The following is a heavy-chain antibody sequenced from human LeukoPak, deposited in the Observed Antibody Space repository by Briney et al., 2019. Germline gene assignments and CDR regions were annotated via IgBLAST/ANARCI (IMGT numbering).Heavy chain of an antibody. CDR2: IAGDESQK. V-gene: IGHV3-7*01. CDR1: GFSFTSSW. CDR3: VRDLSPVSDRNVWYDALDI. Sequence: GGSLRLSCVASGFSFTSSWMTWVRQAPGKGLEWVANIAGDESQKRYMDSVKGRFTISRDNAKNSLYLQLNSLRADDTAIYYCVRDLSPVSDRNVWYDALDIWGQGTRVTVSS. D-gene: IGHD1-1*01. J-gene: IGHJ3*02.